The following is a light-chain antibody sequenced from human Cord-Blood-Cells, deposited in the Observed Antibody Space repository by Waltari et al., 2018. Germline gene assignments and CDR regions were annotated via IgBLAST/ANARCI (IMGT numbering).Light chain of an antibody. V-gene: IGKV1-39*01. CDR2: AAS. CDR1: QSISSY. J-gene: IGKJ4*01. CDR3: QQSYSTPLT. Sequence: DIQMTQSPSSLSASVGDSVTITCRASQSISSYLNWYQQKPGKAPKLLIYAASSLQSGVPSRCSGSVSGTDFTLTISSLQPEDFATYYCQQSYSTPLTFCGGTKVEIK.